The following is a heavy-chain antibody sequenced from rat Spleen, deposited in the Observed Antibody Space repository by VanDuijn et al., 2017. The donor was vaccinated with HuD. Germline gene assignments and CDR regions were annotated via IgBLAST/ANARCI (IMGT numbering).Heavy chain of an antibody. Sequence: QVQLQQSGAELAKPGSSVKISCKTSGYTFTNFYISWIKQTTGQGLEYIGYINTGSGETNYNEKFKGKATLTADKSSSTAFMQLSSLTPDDSAVYYCARPYHSGPYWSFDFWGPGTRVTVSS. J-gene: IGHJ1*01. D-gene: IGHD1-1*01. CDR1: GYTFTNFY. CDR3: ARPYHSGPYWSFDF. CDR2: INTGSGET. V-gene: IGHV1-43*01.